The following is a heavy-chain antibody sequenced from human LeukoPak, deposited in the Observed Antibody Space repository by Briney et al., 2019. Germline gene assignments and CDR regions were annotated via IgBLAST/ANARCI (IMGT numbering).Heavy chain of an antibody. CDR3: ARRYSYGVDY. V-gene: IGHV4-38-2*01. Sequence: SETLSLTCAVSGYSISSGYYWGWIRQPPGKGLEWIGSIYHSGTTYYNPSLKRRVTISVDTSRNQFSLKLSSVTAADTAVYYCARRYSYGVDYWGQGTLVTVSS. J-gene: IGHJ4*02. CDR1: GYSISSGYY. CDR2: IYHSGTT. D-gene: IGHD5-18*01.